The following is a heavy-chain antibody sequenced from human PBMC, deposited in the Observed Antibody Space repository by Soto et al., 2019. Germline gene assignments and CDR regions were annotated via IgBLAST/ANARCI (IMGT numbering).Heavy chain of an antibody. CDR2: IHHSGRT. J-gene: IGHJ4*02. CDR1: GDSISSDKW. Sequence: QVQLQESGPGLVKPSGTLSLTCAVSGDSISSDKWWSSVRQPPGKGLEWIGEIHHSGRTNYNPSLKSRVTILVEKSKNQVSLELSSMTAADTAVYYCARGGDWQFDYWGQGTLVTVSS. V-gene: IGHV4-4*02. CDR3: ARGGDWQFDY. D-gene: IGHD2-21*02.